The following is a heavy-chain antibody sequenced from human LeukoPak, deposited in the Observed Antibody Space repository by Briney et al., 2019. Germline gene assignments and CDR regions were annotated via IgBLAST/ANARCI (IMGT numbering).Heavy chain of an antibody. CDR2: INHSGST. D-gene: IGHD3-10*01. Sequence: PSETLSLTCAVYGGSFSGYYWSWIRQPPGKGLEWIGEINHSGSTNYNPSLKSRVTISVDTSKNQFSLKLSSVTAADTAVYYCARRRWEYYYGSGSYYNPRRYYYYYMDVWGKGTTVTVSS. CDR3: ARRRWEYYYGSGSYYNPRRYYYYYMDV. CDR1: GGSFSGYY. V-gene: IGHV4-34*01. J-gene: IGHJ6*03.